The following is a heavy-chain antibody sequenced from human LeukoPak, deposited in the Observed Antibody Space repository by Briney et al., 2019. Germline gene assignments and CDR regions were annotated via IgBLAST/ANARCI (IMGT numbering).Heavy chain of an antibody. V-gene: IGHV3-30*04. CDR1: GFTFSSYA. Sequence: PGRSLRLSCAASGFTFSSYAMHWVRQAPGKGLEWVAVISYDGSNKYYADSVKGRFTISRDNSKNTLYLQMNSLRAEDTAVYYCARVILCSSTSCYGEGYHGMDVWGQGTTVTVSS. D-gene: IGHD2-2*01. CDR2: ISYDGSNK. CDR3: ARVILCSSTSCYGEGYHGMDV. J-gene: IGHJ6*02.